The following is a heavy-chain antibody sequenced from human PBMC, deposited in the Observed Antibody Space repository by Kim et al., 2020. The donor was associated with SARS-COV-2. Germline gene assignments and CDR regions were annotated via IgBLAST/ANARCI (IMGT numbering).Heavy chain of an antibody. J-gene: IGHJ4*02. V-gene: IGHV1-18*01. D-gene: IGHD6-6*01. CDR2: ISAYNGNT. Sequence: ASVKVSCKASGYTFTSYGISWVRQAPGQGLEWMGGISAYNGNTNYAQKLQGRVTMTTDTSTITAYMELRSLRSDDTAVYYCARDPFHLKAARPHFDYWGQGTLVTVSS. CDR3: ARDPFHLKAARPHFDY. CDR1: GYTFTSYG.